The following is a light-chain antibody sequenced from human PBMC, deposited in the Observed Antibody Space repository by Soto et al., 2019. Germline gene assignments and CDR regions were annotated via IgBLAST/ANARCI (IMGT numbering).Light chain of an antibody. CDR3: QHLNSYPRT. CDR1: LGVARY. CDR2: AAS. Sequence: IQLTQSPSSLSASVGDRVTITCRASLGVARYLAWYQQKPGTAPKLLIYAASTLQSGVPSRFSGSGSRTDFTLTISSLQPEDSATYYCQHLNSYPRTFGHGTKVDVK. V-gene: IGKV1-9*01. J-gene: IGKJ1*01.